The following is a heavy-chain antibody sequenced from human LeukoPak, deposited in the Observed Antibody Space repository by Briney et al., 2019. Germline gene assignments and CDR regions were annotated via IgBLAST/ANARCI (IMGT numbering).Heavy chain of an antibody. V-gene: IGHV4-34*01. J-gene: IGHJ4*02. D-gene: IGHD2-2*01. CDR2: INHSGRT. CDR3: ARDPCSSINCPLRF. Sequence: SETLSLTCAVSGGSLSGSYCTWVRQSPGEGLEWIGEINHSGRTNYNPSLQSRVTISLDTTRSRFSLILRSVTAADTAVYYCARDPCSSINCPLRFWGQGTLVTVSS. CDR1: GGSLSGSY.